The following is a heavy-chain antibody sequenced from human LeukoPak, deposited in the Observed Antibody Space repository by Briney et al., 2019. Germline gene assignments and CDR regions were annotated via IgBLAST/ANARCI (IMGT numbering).Heavy chain of an antibody. CDR2: LGTDGTYT. D-gene: IGHD4-11*01. CDR3: VRDPSNSGKCFDL. J-gene: IGHJ5*02. Sequence: SGGSLRLSCAASGFTLRDYWMHWVRQAPGKGLVWVSRLGTDGTYTNYADSVKGRFTISRDNAKNTLYLQMDSLRAEDTAFYYCVRDPSNSGKCFDLWCQGTVITVSS. CDR1: GFTLRDYW. V-gene: IGHV3-74*01.